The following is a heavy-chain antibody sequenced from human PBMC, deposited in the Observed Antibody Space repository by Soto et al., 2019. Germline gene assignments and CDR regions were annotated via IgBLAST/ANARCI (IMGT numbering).Heavy chain of an antibody. V-gene: IGHV3-30-3*01. CDR1: GFTLSSYS. Sequence: QVQLVASGGGVVQPGRSLRLSCAASGFTLSSYSMHWVRQAPGKGLEWVGVISYDGNKKYYRDSVKGRFSISRDTSNNTVHLQMNSLRPEDTAVYYCARSVAVAGLDYWGQGSLVTVSS. J-gene: IGHJ4*02. D-gene: IGHD6-19*01. CDR2: ISYDGNKK. CDR3: ARSVAVAGLDY.